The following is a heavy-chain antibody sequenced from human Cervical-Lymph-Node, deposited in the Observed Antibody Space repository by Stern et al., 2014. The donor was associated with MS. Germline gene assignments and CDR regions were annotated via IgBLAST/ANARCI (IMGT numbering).Heavy chain of an antibody. CDR1: GGSISSSKW. Sequence: QVQLQESGPGLVKPSGTLSLTCDVSGGSISSSKWWSWVRQPPGEGLEWXGEISHRGNTNYNPSLKSRVTISVDKSKNQFSLRLSSVTAADTAVYYCARAFFGLARDGVDVWGQGTTVTVSS. J-gene: IGHJ6*02. CDR3: ARAFFGLARDGVDV. CDR2: ISHRGNT. V-gene: IGHV4-4*02. D-gene: IGHD3/OR15-3a*01.